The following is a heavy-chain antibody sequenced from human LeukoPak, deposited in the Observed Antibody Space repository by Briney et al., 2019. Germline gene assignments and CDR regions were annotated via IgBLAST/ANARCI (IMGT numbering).Heavy chain of an antibody. D-gene: IGHD3-10*01. V-gene: IGHV4-59*11. CDR2: IYYSGST. Sequence: PSETLSLTCTVSGGSISSHYWSWIRQPPGKGLEWIGYIYYSGSTNYNPSLKSRVTISVDTSKNQFSLKLSSVTAADTAVYYCARGLVNTITMIRPFSPFDIWGQGTMVTVSS. J-gene: IGHJ3*02. CDR3: ARGLVNTITMIRPFSPFDI. CDR1: GGSISSHY.